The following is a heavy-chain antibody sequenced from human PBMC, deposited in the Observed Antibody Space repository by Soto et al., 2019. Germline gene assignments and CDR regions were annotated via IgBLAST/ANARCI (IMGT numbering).Heavy chain of an antibody. CDR1: GGSISSSSYY. D-gene: IGHD3-9*01. Sequence: QLQLQESAPGLVKPSETLSLTCTVSGGSISSSSYYWGWIRQPPGKGLEWIGSIYYSGSTYYNPSLKSRVTISVDTSKNQFSLKLSSVTAADTAVYYCASRVRTGSHDYWGQGTLVTVSS. CDR2: IYYSGST. CDR3: ASRVRTGSHDY. J-gene: IGHJ4*02. V-gene: IGHV4-39*01.